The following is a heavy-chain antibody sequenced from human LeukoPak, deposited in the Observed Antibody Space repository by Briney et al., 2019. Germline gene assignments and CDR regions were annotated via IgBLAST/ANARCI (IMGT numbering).Heavy chain of an antibody. CDR1: GFTFSSYW. J-gene: IGHJ6*03. D-gene: IGHD1-26*01. CDR3: VRDQSYSGSYPYYYYYYYMDV. Sequence: GGSLRLSCAASGFTFSSYWMSWVRQAPGKGLEWVANIKQDGSEKYYVDSVKGRFTISRDNAKNSLYLQMNSLRAEDTAVYYCVRDQSYSGSYPYYYYYYYMDVWGKGTTVTVSS. CDR2: IKQDGSEK. V-gene: IGHV3-7*01.